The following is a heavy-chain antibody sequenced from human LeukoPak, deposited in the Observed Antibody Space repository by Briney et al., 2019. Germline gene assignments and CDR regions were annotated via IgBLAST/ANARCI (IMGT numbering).Heavy chain of an antibody. D-gene: IGHD2-15*01. CDR2: ISSSSSYV. CDR3: ARASLIVVVVAAAFDP. V-gene: IGHV3-21*01. CDR1: GFTFSSSS. J-gene: IGHJ5*02. Sequence: PGGSLRLSCAASGFTFSSSSMNWVRQAPGKGLEWVSSISSSSSYVYYADSVKGRFTISRDNAKNSLYLQMNSLRAEDTAVYYCARASLIVVVVAAAFDPWGQGTLVTVSS.